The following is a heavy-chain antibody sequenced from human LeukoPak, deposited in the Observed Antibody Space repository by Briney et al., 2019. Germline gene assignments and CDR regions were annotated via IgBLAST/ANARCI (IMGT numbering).Heavy chain of an antibody. V-gene: IGHV1-8*01. CDR3: ARGSSVFGITKYDY. CDR1: GYTFNSYD. CDR2: MNPNSGNT. D-gene: IGHD3-10*01. J-gene: IGHJ4*02. Sequence: ASVKVSCKASGYTFNSYDINWVRQATGQRLEWMGWMNPNSGNTGYAQKFQGRVTMTRNTSISTAYMELSSLRSEDTAVYYCARGSSVFGITKYDYWGQGTLVTVSS.